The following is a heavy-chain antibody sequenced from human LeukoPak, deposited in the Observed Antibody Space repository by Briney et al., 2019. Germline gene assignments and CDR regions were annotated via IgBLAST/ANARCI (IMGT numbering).Heavy chain of an antibody. V-gene: IGHV1-69*05. CDR2: IIPIFGTA. Sequence: SVKVSCKASGGTFSSYAISWVRQAPGQGLEWMGRIIPIFGTANYAQKFQGRVTITTDESTSTAYMELSSLRSEDTAVYYCARESDVDTAMVWGYYFDYWGQGTPVTVSS. CDR1: GGTFSSYA. D-gene: IGHD5-18*01. J-gene: IGHJ4*02. CDR3: ARESDVDTAMVWGYYFDY.